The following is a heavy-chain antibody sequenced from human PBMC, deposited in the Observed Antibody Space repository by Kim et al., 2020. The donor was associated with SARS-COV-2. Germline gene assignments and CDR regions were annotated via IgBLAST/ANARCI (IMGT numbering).Heavy chain of an antibody. Sequence: ASVKVSCKASGYTFTSYGISWVRQAPGQGLEWMGWISAYNGNTNYAQKLQGRVTMTTDTSTSTAYMELRSLRSDDTAVYYCARDKATIFGVVVYYYYGMDVWGQGTTVTVSS. CDR1: GYTFTSYG. V-gene: IGHV1-18*01. D-gene: IGHD3-3*01. CDR2: ISAYNGNT. J-gene: IGHJ6*02. CDR3: ARDKATIFGVVVYYYYGMDV.